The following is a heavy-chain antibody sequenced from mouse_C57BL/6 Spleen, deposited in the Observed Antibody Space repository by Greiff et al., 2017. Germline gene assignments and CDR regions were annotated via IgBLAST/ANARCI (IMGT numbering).Heavy chain of an antibody. J-gene: IGHJ3*01. CDR3: ASEGLRESWFGY. Sequence: VQLQQPGAELVKPGASVKMSCKASGYTFTSYWITWVKQRPGQGLEWIGDIYPGSGSTNYNEKFKSKATLTVDTSSSTAYMQLSSLTSEDSAVYYCASEGLRESWFGYWGQGTLVTVSA. CDR1: GYTFTSYW. CDR2: IYPGSGST. D-gene: IGHD2-4*01. V-gene: IGHV1-55*01.